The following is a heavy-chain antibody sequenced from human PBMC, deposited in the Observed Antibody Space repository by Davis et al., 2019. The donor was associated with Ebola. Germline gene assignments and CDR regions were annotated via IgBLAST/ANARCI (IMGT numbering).Heavy chain of an antibody. D-gene: IGHD3-9*01. J-gene: IGHJ4*02. CDR3: AKVGRDYDILTGYFDY. CDR2: ISYDGSNK. Sequence: PGGSLRLSCAASGFTFSSYGMHWVRQAPGKGLEWVAVISYDGSNKYYADSVKGRFTISRDNSKNTLYLQMNSLRAEDTAVYYCAKVGRDYDILTGYFDYWGQGTLVTVSS. V-gene: IGHV3-30*18. CDR1: GFTFSSYG.